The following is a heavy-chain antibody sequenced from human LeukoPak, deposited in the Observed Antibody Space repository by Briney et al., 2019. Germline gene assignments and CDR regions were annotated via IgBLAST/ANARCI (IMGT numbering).Heavy chain of an antibody. Sequence: GGSLRLSRAASGFTISSYAMSWVRQAPGKGLEWVSAISGSGGSTYYADSVKGRFTISRDNSKNTLYLQMNSLRAKDTAVYYCAKVKRNYYDTSEFDYWGQGTLVTVSS. CDR3: AKVKRNYYDTSEFDY. V-gene: IGHV3-23*01. J-gene: IGHJ4*02. CDR2: ISGSGGST. D-gene: IGHD3-22*01. CDR1: GFTISSYA.